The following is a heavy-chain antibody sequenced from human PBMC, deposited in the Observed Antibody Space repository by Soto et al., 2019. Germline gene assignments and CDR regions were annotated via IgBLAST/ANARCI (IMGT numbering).Heavy chain of an antibody. CDR2: ISAYNGNT. Sequence: QVQLGQSGTEVKKLGDSVKVSYKASGYTFSTLGITWVRQAPGQGLEWMGWISAYNGNTTYAQRLQGRVTLTTDTSTSTAYMDLRSLTSDATAVYYCTSDLGGSSTNFDYSGQGTLVIVSS. D-gene: IGHD2-15*01. V-gene: IGHV1-18*01. J-gene: IGHJ4*02. CDR1: GYTFSTLG. CDR3: TSDLGGSSTNFDY.